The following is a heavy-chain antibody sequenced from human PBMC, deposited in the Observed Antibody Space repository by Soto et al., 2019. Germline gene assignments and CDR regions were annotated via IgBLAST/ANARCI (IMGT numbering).Heavy chain of an antibody. CDR2: INAGIGKA. D-gene: IGHD1-7*01. J-gene: IGHJ3*02. V-gene: IGHV1-3*01. CDR3: ARGNYIGSQNDAFDI. CDR1: GYTFTSYA. Sequence: GASVKVSCKASGYTFTSYAMHWVRQAPGQRLEWMGWINAGIGKAKYSQKFQGRVTITGDESTSTAYMELSSLRSEDTAVYYCARGNYIGSQNDAFDIWGQGTMVTVSS.